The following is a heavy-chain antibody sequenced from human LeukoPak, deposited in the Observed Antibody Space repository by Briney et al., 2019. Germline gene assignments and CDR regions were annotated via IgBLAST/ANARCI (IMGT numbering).Heavy chain of an antibody. CDR3: ASGSYSCDY. J-gene: IGHJ4*02. CDR2: ISSSGSTI. Sequence: GGSLRLSCAASGFTFSSYEMNWVRQAPGKELEWVSYISSSGSTIYYADSVKGRFTISRDNAKNSLYLQMNSLRAEDTAVYYCASGSYSCDYWGQGTLVTVSS. CDR1: GFTFSSYE. V-gene: IGHV3-48*03. D-gene: IGHD1-26*01.